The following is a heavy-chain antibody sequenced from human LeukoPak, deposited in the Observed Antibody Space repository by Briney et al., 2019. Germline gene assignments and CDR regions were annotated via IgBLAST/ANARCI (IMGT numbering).Heavy chain of an antibody. CDR1: GFSVSNTY. CDR2: IYSGGNT. Sequence: PGGSLRLSCAASGFSVSNTYMSWVPQAPGKGLEWVSIIYSGGNTYYADSVKGRLTISRDNSKNTLYLQMNRLRPEDTAVYYCARGTVTAPDYWGEGPLVTVSS. V-gene: IGHV3-53*01. CDR3: ARGTVTAPDY. J-gene: IGHJ4*02. D-gene: IGHD2-21*02.